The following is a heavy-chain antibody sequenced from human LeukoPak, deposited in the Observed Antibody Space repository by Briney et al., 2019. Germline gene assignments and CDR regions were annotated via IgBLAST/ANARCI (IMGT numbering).Heavy chain of an antibody. V-gene: IGHV1-69*04. Sequence: SVKVSWKASGGTFSSYAISWVRQAPGQGLEWMGRIVPILGIANYAQKFQGRVTITADKSTSTAYMELSSLRSEDTAVYYCARGWYSYGSLDYWGQGTLVTVSS. CDR2: IVPILGIA. CDR3: ARGWYSYGSLDY. D-gene: IGHD5-18*01. J-gene: IGHJ4*02. CDR1: GGTFSSYA.